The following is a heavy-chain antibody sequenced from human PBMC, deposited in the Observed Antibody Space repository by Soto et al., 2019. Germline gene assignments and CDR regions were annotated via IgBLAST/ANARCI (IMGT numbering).Heavy chain of an antibody. Sequence: EVQLVESGGGLVKPGGSLRLSCAASRFTFSNAWMNWDRQAPGRGLEWVGRIKTKAEGGTTDFTAPVKGRFTISRDDSKNTLYLQMNSLRTEDTAVYYCTTDTRWAVAGSPTQDYWGQGTLVTVSS. CDR1: RFTFSNAW. CDR3: TTDTRWAVAGSPTQDY. V-gene: IGHV3-15*07. D-gene: IGHD6-19*01. J-gene: IGHJ4*02. CDR2: IKTKAEGGTT.